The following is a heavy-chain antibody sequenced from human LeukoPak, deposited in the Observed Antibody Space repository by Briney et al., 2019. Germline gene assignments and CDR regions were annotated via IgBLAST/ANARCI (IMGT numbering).Heavy chain of an antibody. CDR1: GGSISSSSYY. V-gene: IGHV4-39*07. CDR3: ARVNDILTGYISSIDY. D-gene: IGHD3-9*01. Sequence: PSEPLSLTFPVSGGSISSSSYYWGWIRQPPGKGLEWIGSIYYSGSTYYNPSLKSRVTISVDTSKNQFSLKLSSVTAADTAVYYCARVNDILTGYISSIDYWGQGTLVTVSS. CDR2: IYYSGST. J-gene: IGHJ4*02.